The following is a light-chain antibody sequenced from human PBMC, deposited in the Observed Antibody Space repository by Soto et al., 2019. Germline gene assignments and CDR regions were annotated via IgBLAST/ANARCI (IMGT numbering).Light chain of an antibody. CDR3: QQYGTSVPIT. CDR2: GAS. J-gene: IGKJ5*01. Sequence: EIVLTQSPGTLSLSPGERATLSCRASQSVSSSYLAWYQQKPGQAPRRLIYGASSRATGIPDRFSGSGSGTDFTLTISRLEPEDFAVYYCQQYGTSVPITFGQGTRLEIK. CDR1: QSVSSSY. V-gene: IGKV3-20*01.